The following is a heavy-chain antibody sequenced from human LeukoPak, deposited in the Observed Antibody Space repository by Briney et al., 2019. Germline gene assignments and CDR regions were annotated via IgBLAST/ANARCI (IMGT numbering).Heavy chain of an antibody. J-gene: IGHJ4*02. CDR2: ISWNSGSI. Sequence: GRSLRLSCAASGFTFDDYAMHWGRQAPGKGLEWVSGISWNSGSIGYADSVKGRFTISRDNAKNSLYLQMNSLRAEDTALYYCAKDSGSQNTDFDYWGQGTLVTVSS. D-gene: IGHD1-26*01. V-gene: IGHV3-9*01. CDR3: AKDSGSQNTDFDY. CDR1: GFTFDDYA.